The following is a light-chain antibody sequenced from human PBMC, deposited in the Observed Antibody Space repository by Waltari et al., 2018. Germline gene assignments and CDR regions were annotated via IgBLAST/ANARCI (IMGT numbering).Light chain of an antibody. J-gene: IGLJ3*02. V-gene: IGLV2-8*01. CDR3: SSYAGSNGMV. CDR2: GVS. Sequence: QSALTQPPSASGSPGQSVTISCTGTNSDIGSYNYVPWYQQYPGKAPRVVIYGVSQRPPGVPCRFPGSKSGNTASLTVAGLQAEDEAEYHCSSYAGSNGMVFGGGTKVTVL. CDR1: NSDIGSYNY.